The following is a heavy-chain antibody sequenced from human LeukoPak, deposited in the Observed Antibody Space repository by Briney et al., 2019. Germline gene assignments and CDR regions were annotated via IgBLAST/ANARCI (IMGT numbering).Heavy chain of an antibody. CDR2: IYSGGST. CDR1: GFTVSSNY. CDR3: ARDATDYGMDV. V-gene: IGHV3-66*01. Sequence: GSLRLSCAASGFTVSSNYMSWVRQAPGKGLEWVSVIYSGGSTYYADSVKGRFTISRDNSKNTLYLQMNSLRAEDTAVYYCARDATDYGMDVWGQGTTVTVSS. D-gene: IGHD4-17*01. J-gene: IGHJ6*02.